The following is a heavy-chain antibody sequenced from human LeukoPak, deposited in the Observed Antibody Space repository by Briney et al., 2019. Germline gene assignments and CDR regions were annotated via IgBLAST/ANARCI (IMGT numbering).Heavy chain of an antibody. Sequence: PSETLSLTCTVSGGSISSYYWSWIRQPPGKGLEWIGYIYYSGSTNYNPSLKSRVTISVDTSKNQFSRKLSSVTAADTAVYYCARGPELRSVNWLSQYNYYYGLDVWDQGTTVTVSS. CDR2: IYYSGST. CDR1: GGSISSYY. D-gene: IGHD3-9*01. V-gene: IGHV4-59*01. J-gene: IGHJ6*02. CDR3: ARGPELRSVNWLSQYNYYYGLDV.